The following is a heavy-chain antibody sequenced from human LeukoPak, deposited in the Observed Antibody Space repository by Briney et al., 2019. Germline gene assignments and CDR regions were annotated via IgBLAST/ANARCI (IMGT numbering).Heavy chain of an antibody. CDR1: GFTFSNYA. CDR2: INGRGGST. J-gene: IGHJ4*02. D-gene: IGHD3-10*01. CDR3: AKFENVALIRGVPYDY. V-gene: IGHV3-23*01. Sequence: GGSLRLSCAASGFTFSNYAMSWVRQAPGKGLEWVSSINGRGGSTYYADSVKGRFTISRDNSKNTLYLQMNSLRAEDTAVYYCAKFENVALIRGVPYDYWGQGTLVTVSS.